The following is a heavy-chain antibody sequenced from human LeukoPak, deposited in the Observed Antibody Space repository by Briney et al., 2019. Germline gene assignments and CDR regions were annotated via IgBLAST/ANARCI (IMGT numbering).Heavy chain of an antibody. Sequence: GGSLRLSCAASGFTFSDHYMSWIRQAPGKGLDWVSYISSSGTTIYYADSVKGRFTISRDNAKNSLYLQMNSLRDEDTAVYYCARASGSGSGTYYYYGMDVWGQGTTVTVSS. J-gene: IGHJ6*02. CDR3: ARASGSGSGTYYYYGMDV. CDR2: ISSSGTTI. V-gene: IGHV3-11*04. CDR1: GFTFSDHY. D-gene: IGHD3-10*01.